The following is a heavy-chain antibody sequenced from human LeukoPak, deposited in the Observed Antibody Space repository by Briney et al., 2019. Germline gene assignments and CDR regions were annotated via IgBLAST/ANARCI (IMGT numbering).Heavy chain of an antibody. CDR2: ITSSGDGT. V-gene: IGHV3-23*01. Sequence: GGSLRLSCAAAGFTFSIYAMSWVRQAPGKGLHWVSSITSSGDGTYYADSVKGRFTISSDNSENMLYLQMNSLRVEDTAVYFCAKDRPNYYGSNGHYYRRDGDYWGQGTLVTVSS. D-gene: IGHD3-22*01. CDR3: AKDRPNYYGSNGHYYRRDGDY. J-gene: IGHJ4*02. CDR1: GFTFSIYA.